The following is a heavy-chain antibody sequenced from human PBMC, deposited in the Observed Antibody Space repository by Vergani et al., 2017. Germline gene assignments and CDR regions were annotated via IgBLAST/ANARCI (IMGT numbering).Heavy chain of an antibody. Sequence: QLQLQESGPGLVKPSETLSLTCTVSGGSISSGYYWGWIRQPPGKGLEWIGSIYHSGSTYYNPSLKSRVTISVDTSKNQFSLKLSSVTAADTAVYYCARRLSMVRPRGSFDIWGQGTMVTVSS. CDR2: IYHSGST. J-gene: IGHJ3*02. V-gene: IGHV4-38-2*02. CDR1: GGSISSGYY. CDR3: ARRLSMVRPRGSFDI. D-gene: IGHD3-10*01.